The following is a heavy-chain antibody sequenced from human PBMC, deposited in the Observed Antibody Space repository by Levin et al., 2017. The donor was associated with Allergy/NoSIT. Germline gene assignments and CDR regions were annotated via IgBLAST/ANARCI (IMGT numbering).Heavy chain of an antibody. V-gene: IGHV3-7*04. CDR2: TKQDGTEN. D-gene: IGHD2-8*02. CDR1: GFTFSSYW. CDR3: ARNWRSAFDI. J-gene: IGHJ3*02. Sequence: PGESLKISNAASGFTFSSYWMSWVRQAPGKGLEWVANTKQDGTENYYADSVKGRFTISKDNPKNSVYVQMSSRRVEDTAVYYCARNWRSAFDIWGQGTVVTVSP.